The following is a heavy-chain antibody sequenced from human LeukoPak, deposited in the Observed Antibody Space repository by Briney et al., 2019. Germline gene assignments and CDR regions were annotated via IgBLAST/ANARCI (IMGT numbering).Heavy chain of an antibody. CDR2: IYNSAST. D-gene: IGHD4-23*01. CDR1: GRSISSYY. CDR3: ARALRLWGGNSGIAFDI. J-gene: IGHJ3*02. V-gene: IGHV4-59*01. Sequence: SETLSLTCTVSGRSISSYYWSWIRQPPGQGLEWIGYIYNSASTSYNHSLKRRVTISEDMSNNQFSLKLSSVTTAHPDVYYCARALRLWGGNSGIAFDIWGQGTMVTVSS.